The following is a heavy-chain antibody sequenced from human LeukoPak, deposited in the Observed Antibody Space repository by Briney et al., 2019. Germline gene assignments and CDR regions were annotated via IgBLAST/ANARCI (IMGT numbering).Heavy chain of an antibody. CDR3: ARGAWGQVTFTY. CDR1: GYTFGTYD. V-gene: IGHV1-18*01. Sequence: ASVKVSCKASGYTFGTYDITWVRQAPGQGLEWMGWISADTHNTIYAQNLQARVTMTTDTSTTTAYMELRSLTSDDTAVYYCARGAWGQVTFTYWGQGTLVTVSS. J-gene: IGHJ4*02. CDR2: ISADTHNT. D-gene: IGHD3-10*01.